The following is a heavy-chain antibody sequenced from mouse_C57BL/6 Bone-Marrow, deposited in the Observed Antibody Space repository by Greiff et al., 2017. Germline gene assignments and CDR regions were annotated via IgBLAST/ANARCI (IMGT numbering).Heavy chain of an antibody. CDR2: IDPENGDT. J-gene: IGHJ3*01. Sequence: VQLQQSGAELVRPGASVKLSCTASGFNIKDDYMHWVKQRPEQGLEWIGWIDPENGDTEYASKFQGKATITADTSSNTAYLQLSSLTYEDTAVYYCTVIPGAYWGQGTLVTVSA. CDR1: GFNIKDDY. V-gene: IGHV14-4*01. D-gene: IGHD2-1*01. CDR3: TVIPGAY.